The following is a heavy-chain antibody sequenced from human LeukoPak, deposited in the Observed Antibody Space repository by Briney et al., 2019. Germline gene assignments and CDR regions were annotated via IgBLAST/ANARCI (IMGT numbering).Heavy chain of an antibody. J-gene: IGHJ4*02. D-gene: IGHD1-7*01. V-gene: IGHV3-23*01. CDR1: GFTFSNNA. CDR3: AKDLAGTTSFDF. Sequence: GGSLRLSCGASGFTFSNNAMYWVRQAPGKGLEWVSGISDNGRSTYYADSVKGRFTISRDKSKNMLYLQMNSLRAEDTAIYYCAKDLAGTTSFDFWGQETLVTVSS. CDR2: ISDNGRST.